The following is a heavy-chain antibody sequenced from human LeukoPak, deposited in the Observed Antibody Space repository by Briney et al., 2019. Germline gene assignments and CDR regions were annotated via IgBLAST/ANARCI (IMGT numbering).Heavy chain of an antibody. Sequence: SETLSLTCTVSGGSISSSTYYWSWIRQPPGKGLDWIGSFYYTGSTNYNPSLRSRVTISLDTSKNQISLRLSSVTAADTAVYYCARGGNALDYWGQGTLVTVSS. CDR3: ARGGNALDY. J-gene: IGHJ4*02. V-gene: IGHV4-61*01. CDR2: FYYTGST. D-gene: IGHD4-23*01. CDR1: GGSISSSTYY.